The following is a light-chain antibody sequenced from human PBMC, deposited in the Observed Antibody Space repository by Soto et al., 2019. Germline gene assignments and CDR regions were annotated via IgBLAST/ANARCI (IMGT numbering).Light chain of an antibody. V-gene: IGKV1-39*01. J-gene: IGKJ2*01. CDR1: QDISSY. CDR2: PAS. CDR3: QQSYNTRYT. Sequence: DIQMTQSPSSLSASVGDRVTITCRSSQDISSYLNWYQQKPGKAPKILISPASRLQSGVPSRFSGSGSGTDFTLTISNLQPEDSATYYCQQSYNTRYTFGQGTKLEIK.